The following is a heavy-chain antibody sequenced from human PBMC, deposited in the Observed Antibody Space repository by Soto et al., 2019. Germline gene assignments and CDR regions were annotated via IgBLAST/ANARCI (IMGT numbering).Heavy chain of an antibody. V-gene: IGHV1-46*01. J-gene: IGHJ4*02. CDR1: GYTFTSYY. D-gene: IGHD3-16*01. CDR3: ARVGGGGTGFDY. CDR2: INPSGGST. Sequence: QVQLVQSGAEVKKPGASVKVSCKASGYTFTSYYMHWVRQAPGQGLEWMGIINPSGGSTSYAQKFQGRVTMTRDTSARTVYLELSSLRSEDTAVYYCARVGGGGTGFDYWGQGTLVTVSS.